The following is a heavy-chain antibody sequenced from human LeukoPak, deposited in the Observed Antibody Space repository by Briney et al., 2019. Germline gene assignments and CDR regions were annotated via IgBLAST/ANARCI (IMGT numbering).Heavy chain of an antibody. V-gene: IGHV3-15*01. CDR2: IKSKTDGGTT. J-gene: IGHJ4*02. D-gene: IGHD3-22*01. CDR1: GFTFSNAW. Sequence: PGGSLRLSCAASGFTFSNAWMSWVRQAAGKGLGWVGRIKSKTDGGTTDYAAPVKGRFTISRDDSKNTLYLQMNSLKTEDTAVYYCTTAPPQHYYDSSGTYYFDYWGQGTLVTVSS. CDR3: TTAPPQHYYDSSGTYYFDY.